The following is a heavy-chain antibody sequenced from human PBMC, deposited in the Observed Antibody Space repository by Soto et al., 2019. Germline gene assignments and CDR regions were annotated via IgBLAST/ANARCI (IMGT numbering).Heavy chain of an antibody. CDR1: GFTFSNYA. CDR3: AAGGVTSVDQFDY. J-gene: IGHJ4*02. CDR2: IGAAGDT. Sequence: EVQLVESGGGLVQPGGSLRLSCAASGFTFSNYARHWVRQPTGKGLEWVSGIGAAGDTYYPGSVKGRFTISRENAKNSLYLQMNSLRAGDTAVYYCAAGGVTSVDQFDYWGQGTLVTVSS. V-gene: IGHV3-13*01. D-gene: IGHD3-16*01.